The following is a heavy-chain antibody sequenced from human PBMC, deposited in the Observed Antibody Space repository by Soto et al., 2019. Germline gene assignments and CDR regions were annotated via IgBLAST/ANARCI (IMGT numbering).Heavy chain of an antibody. CDR1: GDSVSSNSAA. J-gene: IGHJ4*02. CDR2: TYYRSKWYN. D-gene: IGHD3-22*01. CDR3: ARGTRPHHYYDSSGPFDY. Sequence: SQTLSLTCAISGDSVSSNSAAWNWIRQSPSRGLEWLGRTYYRSKWYNDYAVSVKSRITINPDTSKNQFSLQLNSVTPEDTAVYYCARGTRPHHYYDSSGPFDYWGQGTLVTVSS. V-gene: IGHV6-1*01.